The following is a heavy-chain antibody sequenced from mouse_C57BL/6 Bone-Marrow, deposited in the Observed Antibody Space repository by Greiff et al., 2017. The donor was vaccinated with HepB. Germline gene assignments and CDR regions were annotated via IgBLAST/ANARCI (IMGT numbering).Heavy chain of an antibody. CDR2: ISDGGSYT. D-gene: IGHD1-1*01. CDR3: ARDLTTVVATDAMDY. V-gene: IGHV5-4*01. J-gene: IGHJ4*01. Sequence: LVESGGGLVKPGGSLKLSCAASGFTFSSYAMSWVRQTPEKRLEWVATISDGGSYTYYPDNVKGRFTISRDNAKNNLYLQMSHLKSEDTAMYYCARDLTTVVATDAMDYWGQGTSVTVSS. CDR1: GFTFSSYA.